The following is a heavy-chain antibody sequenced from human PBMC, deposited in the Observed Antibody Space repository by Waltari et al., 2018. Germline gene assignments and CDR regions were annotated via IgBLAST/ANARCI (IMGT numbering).Heavy chain of an antibody. CDR1: GFTFVTSA. D-gene: IGHD6-13*01. J-gene: IGHJ4*02. Sequence: EVQLVESGGGLVHPGGSLRLSCAASGFTFVTSAMTWCRQAPGKGLEWVSSISCPALTTFYADSVKGRVSNSKEQSKKTLDRQKNGLAADDTAGYYWAKVGGIAAAEFHFDFWGPGTLVTVSS. CDR3: AKVGGIAAAEFHFDF. V-gene: IGHV3-23*04. CDR2: ISCPALTT.